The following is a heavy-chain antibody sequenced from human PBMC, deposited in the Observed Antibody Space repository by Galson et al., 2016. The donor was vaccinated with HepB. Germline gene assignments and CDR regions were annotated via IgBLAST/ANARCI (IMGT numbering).Heavy chain of an antibody. CDR3: TRDGEGSGRYFDY. D-gene: IGHD1-26*01. J-gene: IGHJ4*02. V-gene: IGHV1-69*13. CDR1: GGTFSTRT. CDR2: VIPIFDKS. Sequence: SVKVSCKASGGTFSTRTISWVRQAPGQGLEWMGGVIPIFDKSNYAQKFQGRVTITADESTSTAYMELSSLTSDDTASYYCTRDGEGSGRYFDYWGQGTLVTVSS.